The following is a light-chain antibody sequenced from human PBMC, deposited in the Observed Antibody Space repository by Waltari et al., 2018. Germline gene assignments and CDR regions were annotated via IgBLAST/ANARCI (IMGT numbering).Light chain of an antibody. Sequence: QSALTQPRSVSGFPGQSVTIPCTGTTSDVGGYDSVSWYQHHPGKAPKLMICDVTKRPSGVPDRFSGAKSGNTASLTISGLQAEDEADYYCCSYAGSYTHVVFGGGTKLTVL. J-gene: IGLJ2*01. V-gene: IGLV2-11*01. CDR3: CSYAGSYTHVV. CDR1: TSDVGGYDS. CDR2: DVT.